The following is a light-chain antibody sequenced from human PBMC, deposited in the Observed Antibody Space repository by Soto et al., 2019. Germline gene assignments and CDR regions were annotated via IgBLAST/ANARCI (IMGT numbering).Light chain of an antibody. Sequence: DIQMTQSPSTLSASVGDRVTITCRASQTITTWLAWYQQKPGKAPELLIYDASRLQSGVPPRFSGSGFGTEFSLPISGLQPDDSATYYCQQYSTYSGTFGQGTKVEIK. CDR2: DAS. CDR1: QTITTW. CDR3: QQYSTYSGT. V-gene: IGKV1-5*01. J-gene: IGKJ1*01.